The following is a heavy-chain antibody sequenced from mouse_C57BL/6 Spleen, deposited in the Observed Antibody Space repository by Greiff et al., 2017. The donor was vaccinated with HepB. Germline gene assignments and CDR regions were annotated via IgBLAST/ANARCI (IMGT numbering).Heavy chain of an antibody. Sequence: VQLQQSGAELVRPGASVTLSCKASGYTFTDYEMHWVKQTPVHGLEWIGAIDPETGGTAYNQKFKGQAILTADKSSSTAYMELRSLTSEDSAVYYCTRGRDDSNYGFAYWGQGTLVTVSA. CDR1: GYTFTDYE. V-gene: IGHV1-15*01. CDR3: TRGRDDSNYGFAY. D-gene: IGHD2-5*01. CDR2: IDPETGGT. J-gene: IGHJ3*01.